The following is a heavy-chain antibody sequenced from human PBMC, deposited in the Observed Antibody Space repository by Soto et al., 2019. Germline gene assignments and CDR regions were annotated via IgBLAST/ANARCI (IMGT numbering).Heavy chain of an antibody. CDR1: GGSISSGDYY. Sequence: QVQLQESGPGLVKPSQTLSLTCTVSGGSISSGDYYWSWIRQPPGKSLVWIGYIYYSGSTYYNPSLKSRVTISVDTSKNQFSLKLSSVTAADTAVYYCARERVVTNSYWKGGFDIWGQGTMVTVSS. V-gene: IGHV4-30-4*01. CDR3: ARERVVTNSYWKGGFDI. D-gene: IGHD1-1*01. CDR2: IYYSGST. J-gene: IGHJ3*02.